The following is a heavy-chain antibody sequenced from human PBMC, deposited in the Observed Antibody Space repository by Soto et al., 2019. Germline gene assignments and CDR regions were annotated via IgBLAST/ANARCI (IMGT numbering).Heavy chain of an antibody. J-gene: IGHJ4*02. V-gene: IGHV4-34*01. CDR1: GVSFSGYY. Sequence: PSETLSLTCAVYGVSFSGYYWSWIRQPPGKGLEWIGEINHSGSTNYNPSLKSRVTISVDTSKNQFSLKLSSVTAADTAVYYCARPPPDLRYFDQGDYFDYWGQETQVNVSS. CDR2: INHSGST. CDR3: ARPPPDLRYFDQGDYFDY. D-gene: IGHD3-9*01.